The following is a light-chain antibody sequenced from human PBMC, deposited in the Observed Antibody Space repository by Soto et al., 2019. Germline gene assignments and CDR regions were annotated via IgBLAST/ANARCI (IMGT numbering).Light chain of an antibody. CDR3: SSYASSGTYLV. J-gene: IGLJ2*01. Sequence: QSALTQPASVSGSPGQSITISCTGTSSDVGGYNYVSWYQQHPGKAPKLMIYDVINRPSGVSNRFSGSKSGNSASLTISGLQAEDEADYYCSSYASSGTYLVFGGGTKLTVL. CDR2: DVI. CDR1: SSDVGGYNY. V-gene: IGLV2-14*03.